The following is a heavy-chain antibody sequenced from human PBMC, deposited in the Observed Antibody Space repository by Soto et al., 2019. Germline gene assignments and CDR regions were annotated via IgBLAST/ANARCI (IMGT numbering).Heavy chain of an antibody. CDR1: GGSLSGYN. V-gene: IGHV4-34*01. Sequence: PSQTLPLTCAAYGGSLSGYNRNWIRQPPGTGPEWIGEINHSGSTNYNPSLKSRVTISVDTSKNQFSLKLSSVTAADTAVYYCARWVTMVRGVITYYYYGMDVWGQGTTVTVSS. CDR3: ARWVTMVRGVITYYYYGMDV. CDR2: INHSGST. J-gene: IGHJ6*02. D-gene: IGHD3-10*01.